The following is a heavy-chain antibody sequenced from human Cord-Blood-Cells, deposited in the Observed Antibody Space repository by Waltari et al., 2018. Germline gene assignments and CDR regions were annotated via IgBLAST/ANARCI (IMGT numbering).Heavy chain of an antibody. Sequence: QVQLVESGGGVVQPGRSLRLSCAASGFTFSSYAMHWVRQAPGTGLEWVAVLSYGDRHKNFAGPANGRFTISTDNSKSPLSLQRNCRRGERTAVYYCARDWRSSSHYYYYYGMDVWGQGTTVTVSS. CDR3: ARDWRSSSHYYYYYGMDV. CDR1: GFTFSSYA. D-gene: IGHD6-6*01. J-gene: IGHJ6*02. CDR2: LSYGDRHK. V-gene: IGHV3-30*04.